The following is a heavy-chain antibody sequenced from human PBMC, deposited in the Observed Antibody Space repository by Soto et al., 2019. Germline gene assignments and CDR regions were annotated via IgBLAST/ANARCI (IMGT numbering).Heavy chain of an antibody. CDR3: AIQLIVGNNSSLIA. Sequence: LGEALNSSCEASGYSFISSWIGWVRQMPGKGLEWMGIVYPADSDTVYSPSFQGQVIISVDKSINTAYLQWTSLKASDTAMHYCAIQLIVGNNSSLIAWGQGNPVTVSS. CDR2: VYPADSDT. V-gene: IGHV5-51*01. CDR1: GYSFISSW. D-gene: IGHD1-26*01. J-gene: IGHJ1*01.